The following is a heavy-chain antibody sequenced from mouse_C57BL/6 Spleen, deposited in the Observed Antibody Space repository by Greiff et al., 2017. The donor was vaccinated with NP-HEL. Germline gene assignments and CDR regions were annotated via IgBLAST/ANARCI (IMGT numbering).Heavy chain of an antibody. J-gene: IGHJ4*01. D-gene: IGHD1-1*01. Sequence: EVMLVESGAELVKPGASVKLSCTASGFNIKDYYMHWVKQRTEQGLEWIGRIDPEDGETKYAPKFQGKATITADTSSNTAYLQLSSLTSEDTAVYYCARGAYGSYAMDYWGQGTSVTVSS. CDR3: ARGAYGSYAMDY. CDR1: GFNIKDYY. CDR2: IDPEDGET. V-gene: IGHV14-2*01.